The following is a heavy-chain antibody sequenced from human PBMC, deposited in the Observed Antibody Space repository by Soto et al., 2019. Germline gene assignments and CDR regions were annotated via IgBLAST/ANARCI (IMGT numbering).Heavy chain of an antibody. CDR2: IYYSGST. Sequence: SETLSLTCTVSGGSISSSSYYWGWIRQPPGKGLEWIGSIYYSGSTYYNPSLKSRVTISVDTSKNQFSLKLSSVTAADTAVYYCARLYYYGSGSKVYYYYGMDVWGQGTTVTVSS. CDR1: GGSISSSSYY. V-gene: IGHV4-39*01. D-gene: IGHD3-10*01. CDR3: ARLYYYGSGSKVYYYYGMDV. J-gene: IGHJ6*02.